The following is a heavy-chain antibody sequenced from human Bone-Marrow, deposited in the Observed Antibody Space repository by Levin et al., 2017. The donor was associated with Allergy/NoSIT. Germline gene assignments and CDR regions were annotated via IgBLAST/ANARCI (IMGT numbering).Heavy chain of an antibody. CDR2: IYWDDAK. Sequence: SGPTLVKPKEKRKRKGTGEGGGSNTSGGCVGWIRQPPGQTLEWLALIYWDDAKRYSPSLSGRLTITRDTSKNQVILTLTNVDPEDTATYYCARHYVKATRRFDSWGQGTLVTVSS. V-gene: IGHV2-5*02. D-gene: IGHD4-17*01. CDR1: GGGSNTSGGC. CDR3: ARHYVKATRRFDS. J-gene: IGHJ4*02.